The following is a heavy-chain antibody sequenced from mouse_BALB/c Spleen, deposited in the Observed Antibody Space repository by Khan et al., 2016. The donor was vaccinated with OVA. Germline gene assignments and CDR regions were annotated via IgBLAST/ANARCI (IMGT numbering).Heavy chain of an antibody. CDR3: ARGRSSGPAWFTY. D-gene: IGHD3-1*01. Sequence: EVQLQESGPGLVKPSQSLSLTCSVTGYSITNGYFWNWIRQFPGNNLEWMGYIRYDGNTNYNPSLKNRISITRDTSKNQFFLNLNSVTPEDTATYYCARGRSSGPAWFTYWGQGTLVTVSA. CDR2: IRYDGNT. V-gene: IGHV3-6*02. CDR1: GYSITNGYF. J-gene: IGHJ3*01.